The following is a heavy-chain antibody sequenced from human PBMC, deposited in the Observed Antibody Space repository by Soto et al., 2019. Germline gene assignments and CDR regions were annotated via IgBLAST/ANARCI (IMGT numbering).Heavy chain of an antibody. Sequence: ASVKISYKASGYTFTNFGVTWVRRAPGQGLEWMGWISAYTDTPNYAQKFQGRVTMTIDTSTSTAYMDLRSLTSDDTAVYYCARVIPGVVYWFDPWGERTLVTVPS. CDR2: ISAYTDTP. CDR3: ARVIPGVVYWFDP. D-gene: IGHD2-2*01. CDR1: GYTFTNFG. J-gene: IGHJ5*02. V-gene: IGHV1-18*01.